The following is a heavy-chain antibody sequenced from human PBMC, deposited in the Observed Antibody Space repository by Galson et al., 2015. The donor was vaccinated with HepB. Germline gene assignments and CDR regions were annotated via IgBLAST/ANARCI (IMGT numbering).Heavy chain of an antibody. D-gene: IGHD2-21*01. Sequence: SLRLSCAASGFTFGDYAMSWFRQAPGKGLEWVGFIKSKTDGGTTDYAAPVKGRFTISRDDSKNTLYLQMNSLKTEDTAVYYCTSEPYSSIDYWGQGTLVTVSS. CDR2: IKSKTDGGTT. V-gene: IGHV3-49*03. CDR1: GFTFGDYA. CDR3: TSEPYSSIDY. J-gene: IGHJ4*02.